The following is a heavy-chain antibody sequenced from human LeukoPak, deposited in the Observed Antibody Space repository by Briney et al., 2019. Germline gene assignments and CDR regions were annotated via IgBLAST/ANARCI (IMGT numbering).Heavy chain of an antibody. CDR3: ARGGLGGYYYYCYMDV. J-gene: IGHJ6*03. D-gene: IGHD2-15*01. CDR1: GGSFSGYY. V-gene: IGHV4-34*01. Sequence: SETLSLTCAVYGGSFSGYYWSWIRQPPGKGLEWIGEINHSGSTNYNPSLKSRVTISVDTSKNQFSLKLSSVTAADTAVYYCARGGLGGYYYYCYMDVLGKGTTVTVSS. CDR2: INHSGST.